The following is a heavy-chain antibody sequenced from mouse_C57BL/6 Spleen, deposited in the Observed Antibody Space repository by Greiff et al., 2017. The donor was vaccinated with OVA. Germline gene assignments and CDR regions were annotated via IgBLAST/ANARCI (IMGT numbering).Heavy chain of an antibody. D-gene: IGHD1-1*01. CDR3: AKGVTTVDY. Sequence: QVQLKQPGAELVKPGASVKLSCKASGYTFTSYWMHWVKQRPGQGLEWIGMIHPNSGSTNYNEKFKSKATQTVDKSSSTAYMQHSSLTSEASAVYCCAKGVTTVDYWGQGTTLTVSS. CDR1: GYTFTSYW. CDR2: IHPNSGST. V-gene: IGHV1-64*01. J-gene: IGHJ2*01.